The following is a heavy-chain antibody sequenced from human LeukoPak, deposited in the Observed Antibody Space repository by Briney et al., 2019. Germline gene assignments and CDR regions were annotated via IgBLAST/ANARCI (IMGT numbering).Heavy chain of an antibody. Sequence: ASVKVSCKASGYTFTGYYMHWVRQAPGQGLEWMGRIKPDSGGTYYAQSFHGRVTMTRDTSISTAYMELSRLKSDDTAVYYCTRDAPTYGDLPDYWGQGTLVTVSS. CDR3: TRDAPTYGDLPDY. CDR1: GYTFTGYY. D-gene: IGHD4-17*01. J-gene: IGHJ4*02. V-gene: IGHV1-2*06. CDR2: IKPDSGGT.